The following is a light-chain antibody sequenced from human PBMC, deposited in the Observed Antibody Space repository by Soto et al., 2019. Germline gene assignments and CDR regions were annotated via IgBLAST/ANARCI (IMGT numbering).Light chain of an antibody. CDR3: SSYTSSSTWV. Sequence: QSALTQPASVSGSPGQSITISCTGTSSDVGGYNYVSWYQQHPGKAPKLMIYEVSNRPSGVSNRFSGSKSGNTASLTVFGLQAEDEADYYCSSYTSSSTWVFGGGTKRTVL. CDR2: EVS. J-gene: IGLJ3*02. CDR1: SSDVGGYNY. V-gene: IGLV2-14*01.